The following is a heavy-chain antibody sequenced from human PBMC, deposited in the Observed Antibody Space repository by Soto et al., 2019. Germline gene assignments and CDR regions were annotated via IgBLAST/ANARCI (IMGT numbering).Heavy chain of an antibody. V-gene: IGHV3-23*01. D-gene: IGHD3-3*01. J-gene: IGHJ6*03. CDR3: AKDGSDYYDFWSGYRGDYYMDV. CDR1: GFTFSSYA. CDR2: ISGSGGST. Sequence: GGSLRLSCAASGFTFSSYAMSWVRQAPGKGLEWVSAISGSGGSTYYADSVKGRFTISRDNSKNTLYLQMNSLRAEDTAVYYCAKDGSDYYDFWSGYRGDYYMDVWGKGTTVTVAS.